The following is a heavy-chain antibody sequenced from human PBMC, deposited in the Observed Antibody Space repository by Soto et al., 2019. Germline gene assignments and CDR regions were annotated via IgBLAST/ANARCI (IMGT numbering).Heavy chain of an antibody. CDR3: AKMLLWLRYFDY. CDR2: IIGSGGST. J-gene: IGHJ4*02. V-gene: IGHV3-23*01. D-gene: IGHD5-18*01. Sequence: VQLLESGGGLVQPGGSLRLSCAASGFTFSSYAMSWVRQAPGKGLEWVSAIIGSGGSTYYADSVKGRFTISRDNSKNTLYLQMNSLRAEDTAVYYCAKMLLWLRYFDYWGQGTLVTVSS. CDR1: GFTFSSYA.